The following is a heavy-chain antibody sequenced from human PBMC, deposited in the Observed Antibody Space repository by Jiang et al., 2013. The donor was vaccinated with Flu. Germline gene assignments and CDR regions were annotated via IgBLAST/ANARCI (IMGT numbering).Heavy chain of an antibody. Sequence: GSGLVKPSETLSLTCTVSGGSISSYYWSWIRQPPGKGLEWIGYIYYSGSTNYNPSLKSRVTISVDTSKNQFSLKLSSVTAADTAVYYCARGEWEPLRPYYFDYWGQGTLVTVSS. CDR3: ARGEWEPLRPYYFDY. J-gene: IGHJ4*02. V-gene: IGHV4-59*01. CDR1: GGSISSYY. D-gene: IGHD1-26*01. CDR2: IYYSGST.